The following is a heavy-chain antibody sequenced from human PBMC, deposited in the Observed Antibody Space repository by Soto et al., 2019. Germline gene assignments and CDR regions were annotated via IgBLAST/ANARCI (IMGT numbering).Heavy chain of an antibody. Sequence: PGGSLRLSCAASGFTFSSYWMHWVRQAPGKGLVWVSRINSDGSSTSYADSVKGRFTISRDNAKNTLYLQMNSLRAEDTAVYYCARSGEIAAAGDYWGQGTLVTVSS. CDR2: INSDGSST. D-gene: IGHD6-13*01. J-gene: IGHJ4*02. V-gene: IGHV3-74*01. CDR1: GFTFSSYW. CDR3: ARSGEIAAAGDY.